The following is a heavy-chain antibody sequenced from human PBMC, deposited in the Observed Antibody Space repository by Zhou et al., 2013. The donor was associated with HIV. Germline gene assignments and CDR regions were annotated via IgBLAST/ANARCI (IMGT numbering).Heavy chain of an antibody. Sequence: QVQLVQSGAEVKKPGSSVKVSCKASGGTFSSYAISWVRQAPGQGLEWMGRIIPILGIANYAQKFQGRVTITADKSTSTAYMELSSLRSEDTAVYYCASITMVQGVHDYYYMDVWGKGTTVTVSS. CDR3: ASITMVQGVHDYYYMDV. D-gene: IGHD3-10*01. J-gene: IGHJ6*03. CDR2: IIPILGIA. CDR1: GGTFSSYA. V-gene: IGHV1-69*04.